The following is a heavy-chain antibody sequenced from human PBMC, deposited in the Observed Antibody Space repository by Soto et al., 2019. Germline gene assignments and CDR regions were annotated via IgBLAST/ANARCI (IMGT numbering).Heavy chain of an antibody. J-gene: IGHJ2*01. Sequence: PSETLSLTCTVSGGSISSSSYYWGWIRQPPGKGLEWIGSIYYSGSTYYNPSLKSRVTISVDTSKNQFSLKLSSVTAADTAVYYFGGVDMIVVGNWYFDLGGRGSLVIVPS. CDR2: IYYSGST. CDR3: GGVDMIVVGNWYFDL. V-gene: IGHV4-39*01. CDR1: GGSISSSSYY. D-gene: IGHD3-22*01.